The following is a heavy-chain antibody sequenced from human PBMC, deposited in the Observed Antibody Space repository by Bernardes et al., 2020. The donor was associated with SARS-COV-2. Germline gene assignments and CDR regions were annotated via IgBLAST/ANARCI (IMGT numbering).Heavy chain of an antibody. J-gene: IGHJ3*02. CDR2: INPHSSGT. CDR1: GYTLSDYY. CDR3: ARDLDRLYSGSRTDAFDI. Sequence: ASVKVSCKASGYTLSDYYMHWVRQAPGQGLEWMGWINPHSSGTNYAQKFQGRVTVTRDTSISTAYMELSRLTSDDTAVYYCARDLDRLYSGSRTDAFDIWGQGTMVTVSS. D-gene: IGHD1-26*01. V-gene: IGHV1-2*02.